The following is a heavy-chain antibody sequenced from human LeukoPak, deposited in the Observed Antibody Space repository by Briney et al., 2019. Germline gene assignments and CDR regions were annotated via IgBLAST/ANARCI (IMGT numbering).Heavy chain of an antibody. Sequence: GGSLRLSCAASGFTFRNYAMSWVRQVPGKGLEWVSTISGSGVDTDYADSVKDRFPISRDNSRNTLYLQMNSLRAEDTAVYYCAKHQDWTVTVPDYWGQGTLVTVSS. CDR2: ISGSGVDT. J-gene: IGHJ4*02. V-gene: IGHV3-23*01. CDR1: GFTFRNYA. CDR3: AKHQDWTVTVPDY. D-gene: IGHD4-17*01.